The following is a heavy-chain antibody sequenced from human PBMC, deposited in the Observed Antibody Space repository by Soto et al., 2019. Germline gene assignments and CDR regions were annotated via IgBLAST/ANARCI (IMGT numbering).Heavy chain of an antibody. Sequence: QVQLQESGPGLVKPSETLSLTCTVSGGSISSYYWSWIRQPLGKGLEWIGYIYYSGSTNYNPSLKSRVTISVDTSKNQFSLKLSSVTAADTAVYYCAGYQLPYLGAPYNWFDPWGQGTLVTVSS. CDR2: IYYSGST. CDR3: AGYQLPYLGAPYNWFDP. V-gene: IGHV4-59*01. CDR1: GGSISSYY. D-gene: IGHD2-2*02. J-gene: IGHJ5*02.